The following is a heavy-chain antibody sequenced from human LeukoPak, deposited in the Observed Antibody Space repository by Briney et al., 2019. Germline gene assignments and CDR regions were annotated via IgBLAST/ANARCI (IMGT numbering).Heavy chain of an antibody. CDR3: ARRELTVTPFHY. Sequence: SETLSLTCAVYGGSFSGYYWSWIRQPPGKGLEWIGEINHSGSTNYNPSLKSRVTISVDTSKNQFSLKLSSVTAADAAVYYCARRELTVTPFHYRGQGTLVTVSS. V-gene: IGHV4-34*01. CDR1: GGSFSGYY. CDR2: INHSGST. D-gene: IGHD4-17*01. J-gene: IGHJ4*02.